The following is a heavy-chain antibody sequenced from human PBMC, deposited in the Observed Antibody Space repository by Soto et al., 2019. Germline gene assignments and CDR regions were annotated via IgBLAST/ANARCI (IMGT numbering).Heavy chain of an antibody. J-gene: IGHJ6*02. Sequence: GASVKVSCKASGYTFTSYYMHWVRQAPGQGLEWMGIINPSGGSTSYAQKFQGRATMTRDTSTSTVYMELSSLRSEDTAVYYCARDPTIETKYYDLWIGYSGMDVWGQGTTVPVSS. CDR1: GYTFTSYY. CDR2: INPSGGST. CDR3: ARDPTIETKYYDLWIGYSGMDV. V-gene: IGHV1-46*01. D-gene: IGHD3-3*01.